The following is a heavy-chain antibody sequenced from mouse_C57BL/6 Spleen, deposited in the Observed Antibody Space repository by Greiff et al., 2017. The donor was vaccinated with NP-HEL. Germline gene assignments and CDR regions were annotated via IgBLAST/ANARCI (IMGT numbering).Heavy chain of an antibody. CDR2: IFPGSGST. Sequence: QVQLQQSGPELVKPGASVKISCKASGYTFTDYYINWVKQRPGQGLEWIGWIFPGSGSTYYNEKFKGKATLTVDKSSSTAYMLLSSLTSEDSAVYFCARRNYYYGSSPYAMDYWGQGTSVTVSS. D-gene: IGHD1-1*01. CDR1: GYTFTDYY. CDR3: ARRNYYYGSSPYAMDY. J-gene: IGHJ4*01. V-gene: IGHV1-75*01.